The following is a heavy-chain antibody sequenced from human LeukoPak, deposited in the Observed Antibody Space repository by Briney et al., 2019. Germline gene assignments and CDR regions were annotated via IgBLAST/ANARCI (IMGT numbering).Heavy chain of an antibody. Sequence: SETLSLTCAVYGGSFSGYYWSWIRQPPGKGLEWIGEINHSGSTNYNPSLKSRVTISVDTSKNQFPLKLSSVTAADTAVYYCARAPPLLWFGERTFSFDYWGQGTLVTVSS. D-gene: IGHD3-10*01. V-gene: IGHV4-34*01. CDR1: GGSFSGYY. J-gene: IGHJ4*02. CDR3: ARAPPLLWFGERTFSFDY. CDR2: INHSGST.